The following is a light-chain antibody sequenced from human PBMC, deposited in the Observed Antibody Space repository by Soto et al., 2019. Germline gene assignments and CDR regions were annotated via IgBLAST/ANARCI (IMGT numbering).Light chain of an antibody. CDR3: TSYTSSSTPYV. CDR2: DVS. CDR1: SSDVGGYTY. J-gene: IGLJ1*01. Sequence: QSVLTQPASVSGSPGQSITISCAGTSSDVGGYTYVSWYQQHPGKAPKLMIYDVSNRPSGVSNRFSGSKSGNTASLTISGLQAEYEADYYCTSYTSSSTPYVFGGGTKVTVL. V-gene: IGLV2-14*01.